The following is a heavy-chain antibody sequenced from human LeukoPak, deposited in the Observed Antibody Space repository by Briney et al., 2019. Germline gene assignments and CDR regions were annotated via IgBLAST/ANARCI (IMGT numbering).Heavy chain of an antibody. D-gene: IGHD1-14*01. CDR1: GYSISSGYY. CDR2: IYHSGGT. CDR3: ARDHVRFIRRRNNVFDI. Sequence: PSETLSLTCTVSGYSISSGYYWGWIRQPPGKGLEWIGSIYHSGGTYYNPSLKSRVTISVDTSKNQFSLKLSSVTAADTAVYYCARDHVRFIRRRNNVFDIWGQGTMVTISS. V-gene: IGHV4-38-2*02. J-gene: IGHJ3*02.